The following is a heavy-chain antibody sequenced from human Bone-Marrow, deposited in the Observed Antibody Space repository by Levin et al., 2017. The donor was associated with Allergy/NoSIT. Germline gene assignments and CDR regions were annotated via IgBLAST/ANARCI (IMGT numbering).Heavy chain of an antibody. D-gene: IGHD2-8*01. CDR1: GGSMSSSSYV. CDR3: ARLRRTNDWYFDL. V-gene: IGHV4-39*02. J-gene: IGHJ2*01. CDR2: IYYSGTT. Sequence: SETLSLTCTVSGGSMSSSSYVWAWVRQPPGKGLEWIGMIYYSGTTYYNPSLKSRVPLSVDTSKNLFSLQLTSVTAADTAMYFCARLRRTNDWYFDLWGRGTLVTVSS.